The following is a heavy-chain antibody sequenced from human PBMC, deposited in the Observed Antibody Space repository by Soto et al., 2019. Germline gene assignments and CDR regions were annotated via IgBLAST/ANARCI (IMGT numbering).Heavy chain of an antibody. J-gene: IGHJ5*02. D-gene: IGHD3-10*01. CDR2: IYYSGST. V-gene: IGHV4-39*01. Sequence: QLQLQESGPGLVKPSETLSLTCTVSGGSISSSSYYWGWIRQPPGKGLEWIGSIYYSGSTYYNPSLKSRVTRSVDTSKNQFSLKLSSVTAADTAVYYCARAPLWFGPDNWFDPWGQGTLVTVSS. CDR3: ARAPLWFGPDNWFDP. CDR1: GGSISSSSYY.